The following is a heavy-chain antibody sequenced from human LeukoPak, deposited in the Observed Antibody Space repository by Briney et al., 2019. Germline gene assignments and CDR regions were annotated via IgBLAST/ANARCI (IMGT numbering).Heavy chain of an antibody. CDR2: IYYTGST. Sequence: PSQTLSLTCTVSGVSVTSDHYYWVWVRQHPGQGLEWIGYIYYTGSTSYNPSLKSRLTISADTSKNEFSLKLSSVTAADTALYYCMRPLTTVHDSFDVWGDGTMVTVSS. V-gene: IGHV4-31*03. D-gene: IGHD4-11*01. J-gene: IGHJ3*01. CDR1: GVSVTSDHYY. CDR3: MRPLTTVHDSFDV.